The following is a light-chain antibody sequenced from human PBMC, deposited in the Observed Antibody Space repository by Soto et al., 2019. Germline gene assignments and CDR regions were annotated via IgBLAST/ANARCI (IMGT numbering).Light chain of an antibody. CDR2: KAS. V-gene: IGKV1-5*03. CDR1: QSISSW. J-gene: IGKJ1*01. Sequence: DIQMNQSPSTLSASVGDRVTITCRASQSISSWLAWYQQKPGKAPKLLIYKASSLESGVPSRFSGSGSGTEFTLTISSLQPDDFATYYCQQYNSYPWTFGQGT. CDR3: QQYNSYPWT.